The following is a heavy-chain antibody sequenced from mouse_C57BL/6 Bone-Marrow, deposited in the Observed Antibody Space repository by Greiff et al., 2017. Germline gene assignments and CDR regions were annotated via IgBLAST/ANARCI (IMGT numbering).Heavy chain of an antibody. D-gene: IGHD2-4*01. J-gene: IGHJ4*01. V-gene: IGHV1-15*01. CDR3: TRDGDYDYDDAMDY. CDR1: GYTFTDYE. CDR2: IDPETGGT. Sequence: VQLQQSGAELVRPGASVTLSCKASGYTFTDYEMHWVKQTPVHGLEWIGAIDPETGGTAYNQKFKGKAILTADKSSSTAYMELRSLTSEDSAVYYCTRDGDYDYDDAMDYWGQGTSGTVSS.